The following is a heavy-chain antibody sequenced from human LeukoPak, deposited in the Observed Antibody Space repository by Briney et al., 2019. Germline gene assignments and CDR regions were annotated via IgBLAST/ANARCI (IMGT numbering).Heavy chain of an antibody. CDR2: IYYSGST. J-gene: IGHJ4*02. CDR1: GGSISSHY. Sequence: SGTLSLTCTVSGGSISSHYWSWIRQPPGKGLEWIGYIYYSGSTNYNPSLKSRVTISVDTSKNQFSLKLSSVTAADTAAYYCARESRAYFDYWGQGTLVTVSS. D-gene: IGHD3-10*01. V-gene: IGHV4-59*11. CDR3: ARESRAYFDY.